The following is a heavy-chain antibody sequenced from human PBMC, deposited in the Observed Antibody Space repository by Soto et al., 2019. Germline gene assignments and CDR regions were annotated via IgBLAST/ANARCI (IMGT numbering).Heavy chain of an antibody. CDR3: AEDDGGSYRGGAFDL. V-gene: IGHV3-23*01. J-gene: IGHJ3*01. D-gene: IGHD2-15*01. CDR2: ISSSGDST. CDR1: GFTFSTYA. Sequence: EVQLLESGGDLVQPGESLRLSCAASGFTFSTYAMTWVRQAPGKGLEWVSSISSSGDSTFYADSVKGRFTISRDSSKNTLSLQMNSLRAEDTAVYYCAEDDGGSYRGGAFDLWGQGTMVTVSS.